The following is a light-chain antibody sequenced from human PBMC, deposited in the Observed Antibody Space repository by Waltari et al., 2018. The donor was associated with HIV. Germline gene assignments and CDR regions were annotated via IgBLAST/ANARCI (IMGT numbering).Light chain of an antibody. CDR2: GSS. Sequence: QSPLSQQPSVSGTVGQRVTLSCFGTNHAVRRHAGGWYQQISRGVPTTVMIGSSLPSGIPDRFSGSQSGTTASLTISGLQPEDEADYFCSTWDYGLSTHVFGTGSRVTVL. CDR3: STWDYGLSTHV. V-gene: IGLV1-44*01. CDR1: NHAVRRHA. J-gene: IGLJ1*01.